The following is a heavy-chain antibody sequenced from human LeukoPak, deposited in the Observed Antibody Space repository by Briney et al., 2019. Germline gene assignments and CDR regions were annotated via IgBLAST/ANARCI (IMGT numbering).Heavy chain of an antibody. CDR1: GFTFNNYA. Sequence: GSLRLSCAASGFTFNNYAMNWVRQAPGKGLEWVSAISGSGGSTYYADSVKGRFTISRDNSKNTLYLQMNSLRAEDTAVYYCAELGITMIGGVWGKGTTVTISS. D-gene: IGHD3-10*02. V-gene: IGHV3-23*01. J-gene: IGHJ6*04. CDR3: AELGITMIGGV. CDR2: ISGSGGST.